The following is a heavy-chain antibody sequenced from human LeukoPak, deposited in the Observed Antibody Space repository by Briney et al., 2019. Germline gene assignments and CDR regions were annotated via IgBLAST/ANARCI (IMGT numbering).Heavy chain of an antibody. J-gene: IGHJ6*02. Sequence: GASVKVSCKASGYTFTGYYMHWVRQAPGQGLEWMGWINPNSGGTNYAQKFQGRVTMTTDTSTSTAYMELRSLRSDDTAVYYCARDWQFYCSSTSCYTHYYYYGMDVWGQGTTVTVSS. D-gene: IGHD2-2*02. CDR3: ARDWQFYCSSTSCYTHYYYYGMDV. CDR1: GYTFTGYY. CDR2: INPNSGGT. V-gene: IGHV1-2*02.